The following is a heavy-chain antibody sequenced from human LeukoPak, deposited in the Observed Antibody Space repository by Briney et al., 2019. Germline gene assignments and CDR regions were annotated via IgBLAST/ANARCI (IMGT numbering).Heavy chain of an antibody. V-gene: IGHV4-39*07. CDR1: GGSISSSSYY. D-gene: IGHD3-10*01. CDR3: ARDYMVRGVTPYYYYGMDV. Sequence: KTSETLSLTCTVSGGSISSSSYYWGWIRQPPGKGLEWIGSIYYSGSTYYNPSLKSRVTISVDTSKNQFSLKLSSVTAADTAVYYCARDYMVRGVTPYYYYGMDVWGQGTTVTVSS. CDR2: IYYSGST. J-gene: IGHJ6*02.